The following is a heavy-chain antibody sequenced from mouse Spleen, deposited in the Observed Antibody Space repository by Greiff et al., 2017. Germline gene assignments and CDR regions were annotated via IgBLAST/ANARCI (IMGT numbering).Heavy chain of an antibody. CDR2: ISSGGSYT. V-gene: IGHV5-9-3*01. CDR1: GFTFSSYA. CDR3: ARSYYYGSRKGFAY. D-gene: IGHD1-1*01. J-gene: IGHJ3*01. Sequence: EVQRVESGGGLVKPGGSLKLSCAASGFTFSSYAMSWVRQTPEKRLEWVATISSGGSYTYYPDSVKGRFTISRDNAKNTLYLQMSSLRSEDTAMYYCARSYYYGSRKGFAYWGQGTLVTVSA.